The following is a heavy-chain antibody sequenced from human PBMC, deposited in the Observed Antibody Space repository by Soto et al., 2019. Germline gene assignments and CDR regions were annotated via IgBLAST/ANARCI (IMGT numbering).Heavy chain of an antibody. CDR3: ARVGPVGGYYYGMDV. CDR1: GYTFTSYA. D-gene: IGHD1-26*01. Sequence: GASVKVSCKASGYTFTSYAMHWVRQAPGQRLEWMGRINASNGNTKYAQKFQGRVTMTRDTSTSTVYMELSSLRSEDTAVYYCARVGPVGGYYYGMDVWGQGTTVTVSS. J-gene: IGHJ6*02. V-gene: IGHV1-3*01. CDR2: INASNGNT.